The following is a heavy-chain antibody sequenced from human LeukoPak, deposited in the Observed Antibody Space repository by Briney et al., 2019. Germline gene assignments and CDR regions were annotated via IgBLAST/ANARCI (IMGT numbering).Heavy chain of an antibody. CDR3: AKSQSSGSYGY. J-gene: IGHJ4*02. Sequence: GGSLRLSCAASGFTFSSYWMHWVRQAPGKGLVWVSRINSDGSSTNYADSVKGRFTISRDNAKNTLYLQMNSLRAEDTAVYYCAKSQSSGSYGYWGQGTLVTVSS. CDR1: GFTFSSYW. V-gene: IGHV3-74*01. D-gene: IGHD1-26*01. CDR2: INSDGSST.